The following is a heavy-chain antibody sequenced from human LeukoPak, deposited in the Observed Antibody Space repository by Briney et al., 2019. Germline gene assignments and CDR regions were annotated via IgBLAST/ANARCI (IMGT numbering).Heavy chain of an antibody. CDR1: GGSISSYY. CDR2: VSYSGST. D-gene: IGHD3-10*01. V-gene: IGHV4-59*08. Sequence: SETLSLTCTVSGGSISSYYWSWIRQPPGKGLEWIGYVSYSGSTNYDPSLKSRVTISLGTSSNQFSLKLSSVTAADTAVYYCARPHPLYGAGSFAFWGQGNLVIVSS. CDR3: ARPHPLYGAGSFAF. J-gene: IGHJ4*02.